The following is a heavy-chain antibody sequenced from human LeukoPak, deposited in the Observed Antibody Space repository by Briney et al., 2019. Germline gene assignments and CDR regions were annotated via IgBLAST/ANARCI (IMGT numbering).Heavy chain of an antibody. V-gene: IGHV4-61*01. D-gene: IGHD3-10*01. CDR2: IYYSGSA. CDR1: GGSVSSGSYY. Sequence: PSETLSLTCTVSGGSVSSGSYYWRWLRQPPGKGLEWIGYIYYSGSAKYNPSLKSRVTISVDTSKNQFSLKLTSVTAADTAVYYCARGFGDWGLSWFDPWGQGTLVTVSS. CDR3: ARGFGDWGLSWFDP. J-gene: IGHJ5*02.